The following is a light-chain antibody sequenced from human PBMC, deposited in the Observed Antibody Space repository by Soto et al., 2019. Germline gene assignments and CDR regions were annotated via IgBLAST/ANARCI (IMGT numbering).Light chain of an antibody. CDR2: RAS. J-gene: IGKJ1*01. CDR1: QNIYYN. Sequence: ILMMQSPATVSVSPGESATLSCRASQNIYYNVAWYQQRPGQAPRLLIYRASTRAPGVPARFSGSGSGTEFTLTISSLQPEDFTVYSCLQYHNLWAFGRGTKVDIK. CDR3: LQYHNLWA. V-gene: IGKV3-15*01.